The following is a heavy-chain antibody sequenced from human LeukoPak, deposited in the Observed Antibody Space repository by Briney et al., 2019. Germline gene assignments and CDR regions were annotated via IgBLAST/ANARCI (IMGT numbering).Heavy chain of an antibody. V-gene: IGHV3-23*01. Sequence: GRSLRLSCAASGFTFSSYAMHWVRQAPGKGLEWVSAISGSGGSTYYADSVKGRFTISRDNSKNTLYLQMNSLRAEDTAVYYCAKERGVAVAVIDYWGQGTLVTVSS. CDR1: GFTFSSYA. J-gene: IGHJ4*02. D-gene: IGHD6-19*01. CDR2: ISGSGGST. CDR3: AKERGVAVAVIDY.